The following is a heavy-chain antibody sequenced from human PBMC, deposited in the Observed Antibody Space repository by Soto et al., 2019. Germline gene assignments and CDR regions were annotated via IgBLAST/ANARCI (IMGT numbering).Heavy chain of an antibody. D-gene: IGHD2-15*01. V-gene: IGHV3-21*01. J-gene: IGHJ6*02. CDR3: ARDRPTRGMDV. CDR2: ISSSSSYI. Sequence: EVQLVESGGGLVKPGGSLRLSCAASGFTFSSYSMNWVRQAPGKGLEWVSSISSSSSYIYYADSVKGRFTISRDNAKNSLYLQMNSLRAEDTAVSYCARDRPTRGMDVWGQGTTVTVSS. CDR1: GFTFSSYS.